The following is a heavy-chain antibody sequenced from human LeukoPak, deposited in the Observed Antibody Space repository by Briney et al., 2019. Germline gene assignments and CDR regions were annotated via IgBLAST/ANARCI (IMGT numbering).Heavy chain of an antibody. D-gene: IGHD3-3*01. J-gene: IGHJ3*02. CDR2: IYPGASDT. CDR1: GYSFTSYW. V-gene: IGHV5-51*01. Sequence: GESLKISCKGSGYSFTSYWIGWVRQMPGKGLEWMGFIYPGASDTRYSPSFQGQVTISADKSISTAYLQWSSLKASDTAIYYCARPRDDFWSGYYWADAFDIWGQGTMATVSS. CDR3: ARPRDDFWSGYYWADAFDI.